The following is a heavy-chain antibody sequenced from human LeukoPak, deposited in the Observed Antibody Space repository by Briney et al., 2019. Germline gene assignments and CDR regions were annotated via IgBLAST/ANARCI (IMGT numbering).Heavy chain of an antibody. V-gene: IGHV3-23*01. CDR1: GFTFSSYA. CDR2: ISGSGGST. D-gene: IGHD3-10*01. CDR3: AKAGSGSYSGY. J-gene: IGHJ4*02. Sequence: GGSLRLPCAASGFTFSSYAMSWVRQAPGKGLEWVSAISGSGGSTYYADSVKGRFTISRDNSKNTLYLQMNSLRAEDTAVYYCAKAGSGSYSGYWGQGTLVTVSS.